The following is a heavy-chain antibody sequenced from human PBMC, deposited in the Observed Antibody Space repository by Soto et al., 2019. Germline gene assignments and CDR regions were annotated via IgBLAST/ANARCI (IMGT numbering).Heavy chain of an antibody. J-gene: IGHJ4*02. V-gene: IGHV4-34*01. D-gene: IGHD6-13*01. CDR3: ARNYRRIAAAGFDY. Sequence: PSETLSLTCAVYGGSFSGYYWSWIRQPPGKGLEWIGEINHSGSTNYNPSLKSRVTISVDTSKNQFSLKLSSVTAADTAVYYCARNYRRIAAAGFDYWGQGTLVTVSS. CDR2: INHSGST. CDR1: GGSFSGYY.